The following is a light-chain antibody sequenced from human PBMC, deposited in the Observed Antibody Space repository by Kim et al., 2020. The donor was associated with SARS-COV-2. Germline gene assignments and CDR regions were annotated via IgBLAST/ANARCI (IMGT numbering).Light chain of an antibody. CDR3: QQYGGSPLT. V-gene: IGKV3-20*01. J-gene: IGKJ4*01. CDR1: QSVRSSY. CDR2: GAS. Sequence: EIVLTQSPGTLSLSPGKRATLSCRASQSVRSSYLAWYQQKPGQAPRLLIYGASSRATGIPDRFSGSGSGTDFTLTISRLEPEDFAVYYCQQYGGSPLTFGGGTKVDIK.